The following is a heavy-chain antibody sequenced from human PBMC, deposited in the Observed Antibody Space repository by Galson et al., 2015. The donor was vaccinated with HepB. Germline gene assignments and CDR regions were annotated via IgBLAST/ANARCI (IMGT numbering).Heavy chain of an antibody. CDR1: GFTFSSYA. D-gene: IGHD4-17*01. Sequence: SLRLSCAASGFTFSSYAMHWVRQAPGKGLEWVAVISYDGSNKYYADSVKGRFTISRDNSKDTLYLQMNSLRAEDTAVYYRARPLYGDYPDYWGQGTLVTVSS. V-gene: IGHV3-30-3*01. CDR3: ARPLYGDYPDY. J-gene: IGHJ4*02. CDR2: ISYDGSNK.